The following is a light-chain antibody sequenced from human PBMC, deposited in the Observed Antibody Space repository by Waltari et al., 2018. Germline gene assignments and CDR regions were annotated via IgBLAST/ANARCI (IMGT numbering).Light chain of an antibody. J-gene: IGKJ1*01. CDR3: QKYGTRPAT. Sequence: EIVLTQSQAPLSLSPGDRATLSCRASQSVGRTLAWYQQRPGQAPRLLIYDASSRATGIPDRFSGSGSGTDFSLTISRLEPEDFAVYYCQKYGTRPATFGQGTKVEVK. V-gene: IGKV3-20*01. CDR1: QSVGRT. CDR2: DAS.